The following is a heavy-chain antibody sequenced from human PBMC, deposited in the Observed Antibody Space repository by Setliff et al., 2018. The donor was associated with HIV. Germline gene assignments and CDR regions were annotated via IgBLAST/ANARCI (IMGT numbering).Heavy chain of an antibody. J-gene: IGHJ4*02. CDR3: VTGEGIRF. Sequence: ASVKVSCKVSGYTLTELSMHWVRQAPGKGLEWMGRVDPEDDKTIYAEKFQGRVTMTTATSSDTAYLYLSSLRSEDTAVYYCVTGEGIRFWGQGTLVTVSS. CDR1: GYTLTELS. V-gene: IGHV1-24*01. CDR2: VDPEDDKT.